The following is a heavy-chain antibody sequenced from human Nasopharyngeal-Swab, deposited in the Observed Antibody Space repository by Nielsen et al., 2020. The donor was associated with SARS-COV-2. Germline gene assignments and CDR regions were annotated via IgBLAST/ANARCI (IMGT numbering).Heavy chain of an antibody. CDR2: INHNERT. Sequence: SETLSLTCSVSGGSFNGFYWNWIRQHTGKGLEWIGDINHNERTNYNPSLKSRVTMSVDTSTNQVSLKLNSLTATDTAVYYCARAGRVGDAYTGLDVWGQGTTVTVSS. CDR1: GGSFNGFY. J-gene: IGHJ6*02. D-gene: IGHD5-24*01. CDR3: ARAGRVGDAYTGLDV. V-gene: IGHV4-34*01.